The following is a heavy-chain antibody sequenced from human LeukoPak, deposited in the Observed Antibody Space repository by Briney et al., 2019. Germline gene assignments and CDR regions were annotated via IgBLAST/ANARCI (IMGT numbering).Heavy chain of an antibody. V-gene: IGHV5-51*01. J-gene: IGHJ4*02. Sequence: GESLRISCKASGYNFPKSWIGWVRQMPGKGLEWMAIIYPDDSRTKYSPSFHGQVTISVDKSISTAYLQWPSLKASDTAMYYCAKVWSANIVGRPGVLKYFDYWGQGTLVTVSS. D-gene: IGHD2-21*01. CDR2: IYPDDSRT. CDR1: GYNFPKSW. CDR3: AKVWSANIVGRPGVLKYFDY.